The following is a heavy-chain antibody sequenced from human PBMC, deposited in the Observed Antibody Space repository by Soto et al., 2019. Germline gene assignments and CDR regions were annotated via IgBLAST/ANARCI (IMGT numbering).Heavy chain of an antibody. CDR1: GYSFTSYW. D-gene: IGHD3-22*01. J-gene: IGHJ4*02. Sequence: GESLKISCKGSGYSFTSYWLGWVRQMPGKGLEWMGIIYPGDSDTRYSPSFQGQVTISADKSISTAYLQWSSLKASDTAMYYCARRYYYDSSGYYWDYWGQGTLVTVSS. CDR3: ARRYYYDSSGYYWDY. V-gene: IGHV5-51*01. CDR2: IYPGDSDT.